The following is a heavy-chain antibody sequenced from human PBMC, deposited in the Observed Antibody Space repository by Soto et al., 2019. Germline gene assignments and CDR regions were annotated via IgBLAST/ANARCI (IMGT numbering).Heavy chain of an antibody. CDR2: INSDGSST. D-gene: IGHD3-3*01. CDR1: GFPFSSYL. J-gene: IGHJ4*02. V-gene: IGHV3-74*01. Sequence: GGSLSLSCAASGFPFSSYLRHWVRQAPGKGLVWVSRINSDGSSTSYADSVKGRFTISRDNAKNTLYLQMNSLRAEDTAVYYCARAWSGYYYYWGQGTLVTVSS. CDR3: ARAWSGYYYY.